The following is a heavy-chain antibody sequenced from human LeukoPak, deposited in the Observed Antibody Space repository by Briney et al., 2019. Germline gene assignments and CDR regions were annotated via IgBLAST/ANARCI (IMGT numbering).Heavy chain of an antibody. CDR1: GYSFTSYY. CDR3: ARCYTIDLYSSSWYFEY. J-gene: IGHJ4*02. CDR2: INPSGGST. Sequence: ASVKVSCKASGYSFTSYYMHWVRQAPGQGLEWMGIINPSGGSTSYAQKFQGRVTMTRDTSTSTVYMELSSLRSEDTAVYYCARCYTIDLYSSSWYFEYWGRGTLVTVSS. D-gene: IGHD6-13*01. V-gene: IGHV1-46*01.